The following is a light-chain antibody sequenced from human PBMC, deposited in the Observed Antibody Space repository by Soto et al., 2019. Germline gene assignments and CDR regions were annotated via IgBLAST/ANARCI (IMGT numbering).Light chain of an antibody. CDR1: SGDVGFSNF. CDR2: DVS. CDR3: CSYTDSVTFVI. V-gene: IGLV2-11*01. Sequence: QSALTQPRSVSGSPGQSVSISCTGTSGDVGFSNFVSWYQQHPGQAPKLLIYDVSQRPSGVPDRFSGSKSGNTASLTIAGLRADDEADYYCCSYTDSVTFVIFGGGTKLTVL. J-gene: IGLJ2*01.